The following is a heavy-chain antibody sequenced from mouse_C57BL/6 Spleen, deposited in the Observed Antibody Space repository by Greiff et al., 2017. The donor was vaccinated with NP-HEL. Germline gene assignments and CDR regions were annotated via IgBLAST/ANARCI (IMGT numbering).Heavy chain of an antibody. Sequence: VQLQQSGTVLARPGASVKMSCKTSGYTFTSYWMHWVKQRPGQGLEWIGAIYPGNSDTSYNQKFKGKAKLTAVTSASTAYMELSSLTNEDSAVYYCTRRVLHYGSSFFAYWGQGTLVTVSA. CDR1: GYTFTSYW. CDR3: TRRVLHYGSSFFAY. CDR2: IYPGNSDT. V-gene: IGHV1-5*01. D-gene: IGHD1-1*01. J-gene: IGHJ3*01.